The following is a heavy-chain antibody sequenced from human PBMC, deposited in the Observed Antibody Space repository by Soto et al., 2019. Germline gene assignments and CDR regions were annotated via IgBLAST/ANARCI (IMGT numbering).Heavy chain of an antibody. V-gene: IGHV5-51*01. J-gene: IGHJ4*02. CDR2: INPGDSDI. D-gene: IGHD6-19*01. CDR3: TRPQSSGWYDY. Sequence: GESMKICCKGAGYSFINHWIAWVRQMPGKGLEWMGIINPGDSDIRYSPSFQGQITISADKSISTAYLQWSSLKASDTATYFCTRPQSSGWYDYWGQGTLVTVSS. CDR1: GYSFINHW.